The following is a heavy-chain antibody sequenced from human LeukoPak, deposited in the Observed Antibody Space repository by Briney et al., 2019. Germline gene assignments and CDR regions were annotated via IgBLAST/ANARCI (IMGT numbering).Heavy chain of an antibody. V-gene: IGHV4-34*01. CDR1: GGSFSGYY. D-gene: IGHD6-13*01. J-gene: IGHJ4*02. Sequence: SETLSLTCAVYGGSFSGYYWSWIRQPPGKGLEWIGEINHSGSTKYNPSLKSRVTISVDTSKNQFSLKLSSVTAADTAVYYCARLSGTAAHLGFDYWGQGTLVTVSS. CDR2: INHSGST. CDR3: ARLSGTAAHLGFDY.